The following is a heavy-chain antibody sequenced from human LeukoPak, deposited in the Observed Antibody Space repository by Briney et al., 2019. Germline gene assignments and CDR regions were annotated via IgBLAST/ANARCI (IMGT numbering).Heavy chain of an antibody. Sequence: GGSLRLSCAASGFSLSTHGMHWVRQAPGKGLEWVAVISYDGTIKYYEDSVKGRFTISRDNSKSTLYLQVDSLRAEDTAVYYCAKDSQELTYSHYYYMDVWGKGTTVTVSS. J-gene: IGHJ6*03. CDR3: AKDSQELTYSHYYYMDV. V-gene: IGHV3-30*18. D-gene: IGHD6-13*01. CDR2: ISYDGTIK. CDR1: GFSLSTHG.